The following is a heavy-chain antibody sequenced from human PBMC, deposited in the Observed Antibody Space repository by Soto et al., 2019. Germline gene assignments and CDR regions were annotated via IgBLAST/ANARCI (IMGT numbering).Heavy chain of an antibody. J-gene: IGHJ6*02. CDR2: MDPNSGST. D-gene: IGHD3-3*01. Sequence: ASVKVSCKASGYTFTTYDINWVRQAPGQGLEWLGWMDPNSGSTGYAQNFQGRITMTRNISRNTAHMELSSLQSEDTAVYYCAREREIDFWRKGLDVWGQGTTVTVSS. CDR1: GYTFTTYD. CDR3: AREREIDFWRKGLDV. V-gene: IGHV1-8*01.